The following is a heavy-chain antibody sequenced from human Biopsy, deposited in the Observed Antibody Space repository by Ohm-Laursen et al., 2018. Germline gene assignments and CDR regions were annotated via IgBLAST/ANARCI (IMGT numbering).Heavy chain of an antibody. CDR3: VRGGSGSFPFDY. D-gene: IGHD3-10*01. Sequence: SETLSLTCTVSGGSISSYYWTWIRQPPGKGLEWIGDVYYSGSTNRNPSLKSRVTILVDTSKNQFSLRLTSVTAADTAVYYCVRGGSGSFPFDYWGPGTLVTVSS. V-gene: IGHV4-59*12. CDR1: GGSISSYY. J-gene: IGHJ4*02. CDR2: VYYSGST.